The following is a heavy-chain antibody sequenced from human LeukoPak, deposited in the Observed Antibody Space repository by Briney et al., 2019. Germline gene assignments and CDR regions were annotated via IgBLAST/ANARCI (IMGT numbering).Heavy chain of an antibody. Sequence: ASVKVSCKASGYTVSSYYIHWVRQAPGQGLEWMGWISAYSGHTKYAQKLQGRVTMTTDTSTSTAYMELRSLTSDDTAVYYCARDDGNYFGMDVWGQGTTVTVSS. CDR1: GYTVSSYY. CDR2: ISAYSGHT. J-gene: IGHJ6*02. D-gene: IGHD1-26*01. CDR3: ARDDGNYFGMDV. V-gene: IGHV1-18*04.